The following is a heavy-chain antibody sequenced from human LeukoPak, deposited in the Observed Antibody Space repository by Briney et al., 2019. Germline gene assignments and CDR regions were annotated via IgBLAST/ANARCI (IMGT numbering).Heavy chain of an antibody. CDR1: GFTFSSYW. CDR3: ARDRGDYFDY. Sequence: GGSLRLSCAASGFTFSSYWMHWVRQAPGKGLVWVSRIKSDGSSTSYADPVKGRFTISRDNAKNTLYLQVNSLRAEDTAVYYCARDRGDYFDYWGQGTLVTVSS. CDR2: IKSDGSST. J-gene: IGHJ4*02. V-gene: IGHV3-74*01. D-gene: IGHD3-10*01.